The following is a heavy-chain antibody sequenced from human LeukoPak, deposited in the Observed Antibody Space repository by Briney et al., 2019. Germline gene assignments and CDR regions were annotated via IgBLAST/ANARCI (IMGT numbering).Heavy chain of an antibody. D-gene: IGHD3-10*02. V-gene: IGHV3-48*01. J-gene: IGHJ4*02. CDR1: GFTFSSYS. Sequence: PGGSLRLSCAASGFTFSSYSVNWVRQGPGKGLEWVSYINSGSSTIFYADSVKGRFTISRDNAKNSLYLQMNSLRAEDTAVYYCTRSVFPYYFDCWGQGTLVTVSS. CDR3: TRSVFPYYFDC. CDR2: INSGSSTI.